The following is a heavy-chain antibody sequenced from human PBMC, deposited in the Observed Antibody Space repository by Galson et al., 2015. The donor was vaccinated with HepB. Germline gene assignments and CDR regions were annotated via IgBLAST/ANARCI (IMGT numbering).Heavy chain of an antibody. CDR2: ISGGGDST. CDR1: GFIFSSYA. V-gene: IGHV3-23*01. D-gene: IGHD3-22*01. Sequence: SLRLSCAASGFIFSSYAMSWVRQAPGKGLEWVTAISGGGDSTYYYADSVKGRFTISRDNSKNTLYLQMNSLRAEDTAVYYCAKAYSSGYYNYLDSWGQGTLVTVSS. J-gene: IGHJ4*02. CDR3: AKAYSSGYYNYLDS.